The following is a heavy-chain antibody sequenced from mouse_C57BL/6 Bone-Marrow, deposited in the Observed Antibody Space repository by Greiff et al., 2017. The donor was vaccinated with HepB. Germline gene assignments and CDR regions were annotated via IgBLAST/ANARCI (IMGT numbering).Heavy chain of an antibody. D-gene: IGHD1-1*01. Sequence: EVKLVESGGDLVKPGGSLKLSCAASGFTFSSYGMSWVRQTPDKRLEWVATISSGASYTYYPDSVKGRFTISRDNAKNTLYLQMSSLKSEDTAMYYCARHGILFPNFDYWGQGTTLTVSS. V-gene: IGHV5-6*01. CDR1: GFTFSSYG. J-gene: IGHJ2*01. CDR2: ISSGASYT. CDR3: ARHGILFPNFDY.